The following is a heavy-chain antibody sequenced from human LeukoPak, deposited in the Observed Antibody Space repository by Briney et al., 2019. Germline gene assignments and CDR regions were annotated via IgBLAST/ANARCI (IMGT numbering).Heavy chain of an antibody. Sequence: RPSETLSLTCTVSGGSISSSSYYWGWIRQPPGKGLEWIGSIYYSGSTYYNPSLKSRVPISVDTSKNQFPLKLSSVTAADTAVYYCAGLRYYYYYMVVWGKGTTVTVSS. CDR1: GGSISSSSYY. D-gene: IGHD5/OR15-5a*01. CDR3: AGLRYYYYYMVV. V-gene: IGHV4-39*06. J-gene: IGHJ6*03. CDR2: IYYSGST.